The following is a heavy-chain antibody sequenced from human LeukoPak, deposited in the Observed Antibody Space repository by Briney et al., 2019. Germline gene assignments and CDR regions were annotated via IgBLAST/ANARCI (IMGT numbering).Heavy chain of an antibody. V-gene: IGHV4-61*02. D-gene: IGHD6-13*01. CDR3: AVDNPRDHIAAAGTDTTNYYYYMDV. Sequence: SETLSLTCTVSGGSISSGSYYWNWIRQPAGKGLEWIGRIYSRGSTNYNPSLKSRVTISVDTSKNQFSLKLSSVTAADTAVYYCAVDNPRDHIAAAGTDTTNYYYYMDVWGKGTTVTVSS. J-gene: IGHJ6*03. CDR2: IYSRGST. CDR1: GGSISSGSYY.